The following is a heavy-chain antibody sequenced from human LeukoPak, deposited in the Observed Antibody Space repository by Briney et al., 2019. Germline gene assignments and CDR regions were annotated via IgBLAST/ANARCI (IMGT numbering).Heavy chain of an antibody. D-gene: IGHD3-3*01. Sequence: PGGSLRLSCAASGFTFSSYAMSWVRQAPGKGLEWVSAISGSGGSTYYADSVKGRFTISRDSSKNTLYLQMNSLRAEDTAVYYCAKSPGTGPKEYPWSGLFDYWGQGTLVTVSS. V-gene: IGHV3-23*01. J-gene: IGHJ4*02. CDR2: ISGSGGST. CDR1: GFTFSSYA. CDR3: AKSPGTGPKEYPWSGLFDY.